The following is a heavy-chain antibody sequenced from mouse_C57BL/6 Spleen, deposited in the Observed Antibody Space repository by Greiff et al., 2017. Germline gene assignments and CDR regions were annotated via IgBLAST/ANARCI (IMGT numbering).Heavy chain of an antibody. V-gene: IGHV1-82*01. CDR2: IYPGDGDT. CDR3: AREEATGGDD. D-gene: IGHD3-1*01. J-gene: IGHJ2*01. CDR1: GYAFSSSW. Sequence: VKLMESGPELVKPGASVKISCKASGYAFSSSWMNWVKPRPGKGLEWIGRIYPGDGDTNYNGKFKGKATLTADKSSSTAYMQLSSLTSEDSAVYFCAREEATGGDDGGQGTTRTVSS.